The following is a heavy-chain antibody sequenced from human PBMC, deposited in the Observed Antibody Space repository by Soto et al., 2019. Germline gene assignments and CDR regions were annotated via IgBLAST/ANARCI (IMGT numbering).Heavy chain of an antibody. D-gene: IGHD6-19*01. CDR1: GGSFSGYY. CDR3: ARGGFRLARRMGWFDP. CDR2: INHSGST. Sequence: NPSETLSLTCAVYGGSFSGYYWSWIRQPPGKGLEWIGEINHSGSTNYNPSLKSRVTISVDTSKNQFSLKLSSVTAADTAVYYCARGGFRLARRMGWFDPWGQGNLVTVSS. J-gene: IGHJ5*02. V-gene: IGHV4-34*01.